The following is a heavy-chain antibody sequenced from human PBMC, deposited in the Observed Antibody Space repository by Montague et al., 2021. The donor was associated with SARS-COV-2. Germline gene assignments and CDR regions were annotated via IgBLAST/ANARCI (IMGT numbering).Heavy chain of an antibody. V-gene: IGHV3-23*01. CDR1: GFTFDSYA. J-gene: IGHJ4*02. D-gene: IGHD6-19*01. CDR3: ARDRQQWLLGSYFDC. Sequence: SLRLSCAASGFTFDSYAMSWVCQAPGKGLQWVSIVSGSGDDTYYADSVKGRFTISRDNSKNTLYLQLNSLRAEDTAVYYCARDRQQWLLGSYFDCWGQGTLVTVSS. CDR2: VSGSGDDT.